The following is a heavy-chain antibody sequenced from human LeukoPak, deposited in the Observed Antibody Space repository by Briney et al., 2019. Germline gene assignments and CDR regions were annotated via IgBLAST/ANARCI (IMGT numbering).Heavy chain of an antibody. D-gene: IGHD1-26*01. Sequence: PGGSLRLSCVGSGVIMKNNYMNWVRQAPGKGPKWVSVIYSDGTTDYTDSVKGRFTISRDNSKNTLYLQMNRLTAEDTGVYYCARSWDARLNFDYWGPGTLVTVSS. CDR3: ARSWDARLNFDY. J-gene: IGHJ4*02. V-gene: IGHV3-66*02. CDR1: GVIMKNNY. CDR2: IYSDGTT.